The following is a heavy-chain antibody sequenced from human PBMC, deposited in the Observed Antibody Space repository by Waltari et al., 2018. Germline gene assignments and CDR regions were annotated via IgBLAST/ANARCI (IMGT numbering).Heavy chain of an antibody. D-gene: IGHD6-13*01. CDR1: GYTFTSYY. CDR3: ARTAAGTWAVDY. J-gene: IGHJ4*02. CDR2: INPSGGST. Sequence: QVQLVQSGAEVKKPGASVKVSCMASGYTFTSYYMHWVRQAPGQGLEWMGIINPSGGSTSYAQKFQGRVTMTRDTSTSTVYMELSSLRSEDTAVYYCARTAAGTWAVDYWGQGTLVTVSS. V-gene: IGHV1-46*01.